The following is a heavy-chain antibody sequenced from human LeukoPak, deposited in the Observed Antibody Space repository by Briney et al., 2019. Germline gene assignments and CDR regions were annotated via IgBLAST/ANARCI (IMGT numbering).Heavy chain of an antibody. J-gene: IGHJ1*01. CDR3: ATYSSSNGREFQY. D-gene: IGHD2-2*01. V-gene: IGHV3-30*02. CDR2: IRYDGSNK. Sequence: AGGSLRLSCAASGFTVSSYGMHWVRQAPGKGLEWVAFIRYDGSNKYYADSVKGRFTISRDNSKNTLYLQMNSLRAEDTAVYYCATYSSSNGREFQYWGQGTLVTVSS. CDR1: GFTVSSYG.